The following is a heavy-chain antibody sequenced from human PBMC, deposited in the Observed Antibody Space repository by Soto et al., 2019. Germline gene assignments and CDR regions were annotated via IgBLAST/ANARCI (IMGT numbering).Heavy chain of an antibody. Sequence: QVQLVQSGAEVKKPGASVKVSRKASGYTFTSYAMHWVRQAPGQRLEWMGWINAGNGNTKYSQKFQGRVTITRDTAASTAYMELSSLRSEDTAVYYCARWYYYGSGSYVHFDYWGQGTLVTVSS. CDR2: INAGNGNT. V-gene: IGHV1-3*01. D-gene: IGHD3-10*01. J-gene: IGHJ4*02. CDR3: ARWYYYGSGSYVHFDY. CDR1: GYTFTSYA.